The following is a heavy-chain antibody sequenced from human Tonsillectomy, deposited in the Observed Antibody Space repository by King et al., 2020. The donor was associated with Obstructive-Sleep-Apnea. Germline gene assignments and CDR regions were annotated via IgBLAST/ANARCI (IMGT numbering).Heavy chain of an antibody. J-gene: IGHJ4*02. CDR1: GGSLSRGGYY. CDR3: AREIGGRLGY. Sequence: QLQESGPGLVKPSQTLSLTCTVSGGSLSRGGYYWSWIRQHPGKVREWIGYIYYSGSTYYNPSLKSRVTISGDTSKNQFSLKLTSVTAADTAVYYCAREIGGRLGYWGQGTLVTVSS. D-gene: IGHD2-15*01. V-gene: IGHV4-31*03. CDR2: IYYSGST.